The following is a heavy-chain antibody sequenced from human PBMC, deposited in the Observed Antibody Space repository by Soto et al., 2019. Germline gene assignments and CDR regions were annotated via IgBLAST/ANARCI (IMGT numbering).Heavy chain of an antibody. CDR1: GFSFSSYW. J-gene: IGHJ4*02. Sequence: EVQLVESGGGLVQPGGSLRLSCAASGFSFSSYWMHWLRQVPGKGLVLVSRINGEGDYTNYADSVKGRFTISRDNAKNTLYLQMNSLRAEDMAVYSCTRDRRGYSSDFWGQGTLVTVSS. V-gene: IGHV3-74*01. CDR2: INGEGDYT. D-gene: IGHD2-15*01. CDR3: TRDRRGYSSDF.